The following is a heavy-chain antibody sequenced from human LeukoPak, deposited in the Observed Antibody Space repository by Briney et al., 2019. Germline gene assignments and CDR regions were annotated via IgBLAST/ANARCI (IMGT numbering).Heavy chain of an antibody. CDR3: ARDFMSSSSPKLTVDY. CDR2: IKQDGSEK. J-gene: IGHJ4*02. V-gene: IGHV3-7*01. CDR1: GFTFSSYW. D-gene: IGHD6-6*01. Sequence: GGSLRLSCAASGFTFSSYWMSWVRQAPGKGLEWVANIKQDGSEKYYVDSAKGRFTISRDNAKNSLYLQMNSLRAEDTAVYYCARDFMSSSSPKLTVDYWGQGTLVTVSS.